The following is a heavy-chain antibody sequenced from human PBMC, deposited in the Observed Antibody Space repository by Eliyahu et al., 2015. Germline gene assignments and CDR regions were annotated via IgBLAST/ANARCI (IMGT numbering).Heavy chain of an antibody. CDR2: INPGAGST. CDR3: AGGTDGFDI. D-gene: IGHD6-25*01. CDR1: GYTFTSDY. J-gene: IGHJ3*02. Sequence: QVQLVQSGAEVRKPGASVKVSCKAPGYTFTSDYIHWVRQAPGQGLEWMGIINPGAGSTTYLQKFQGRVTLTSDTSTRTLYTHLSSLRSEDTAVYYCAGGTDGFDIWGQGTVVTVSS. V-gene: IGHV1-46*01.